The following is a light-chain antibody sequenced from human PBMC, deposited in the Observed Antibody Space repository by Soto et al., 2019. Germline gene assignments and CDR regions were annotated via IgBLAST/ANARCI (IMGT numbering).Light chain of an antibody. CDR2: EGS. CDR1: SNDVGSYNL. CDR3: CSYAGSPYV. J-gene: IGLJ1*01. Sequence: QSALTQPASVSGSPGQSITISCTGTSNDVGSYNLVSWYQQHPGKAPKLMIYEGSKRPSGVSNRFSGSKSGNMASLTISGLQAEDEADYYCCSYAGSPYVFGTGTKLTVL. V-gene: IGLV2-23*01.